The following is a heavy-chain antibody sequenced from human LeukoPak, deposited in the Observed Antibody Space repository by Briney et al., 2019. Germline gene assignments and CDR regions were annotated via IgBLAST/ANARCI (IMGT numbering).Heavy chain of an antibody. Sequence: SETLSLTCAVYGGSFSGYYWSWIRQPPGKGLEWIGEINHSGSTNYNPSLKSRVTISVDTSKNQFSLKLSSVTAAGTAVYYCARERHKTRYYYDSSGYYEGWGQGTLVTVSS. D-gene: IGHD3-22*01. CDR1: GGSFSGYY. V-gene: IGHV4-34*01. CDR2: INHSGST. J-gene: IGHJ4*02. CDR3: ARERHKTRYYYDSSGYYEG.